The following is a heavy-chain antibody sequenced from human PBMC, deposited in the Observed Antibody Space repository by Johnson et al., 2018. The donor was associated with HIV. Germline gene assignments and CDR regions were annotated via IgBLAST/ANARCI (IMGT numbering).Heavy chain of an antibody. V-gene: IGHV3-15*01. CDR2: IKSKTDGGTT. D-gene: IGHD1-26*01. Sequence: VQLVESGGGVVRPGGSLRFSCAASGFIFDDYGMNWVRQAPGKGLEWVGRIKSKTDGGTTDFTAPVKGRFTISRDDSKNTLYLQMNSLRAEDTAVYYCARPIARGASNIWGQGTMVTVSS. J-gene: IGHJ3*02. CDR3: ARPIARGASNI. CDR1: GFIFDDYG.